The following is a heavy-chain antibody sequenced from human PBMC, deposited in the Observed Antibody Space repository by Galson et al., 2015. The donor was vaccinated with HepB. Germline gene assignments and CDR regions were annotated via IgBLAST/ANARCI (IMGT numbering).Heavy chain of an antibody. CDR1: GYTFTSYA. Sequence: SVKVSCKASGYTFTSYAMNWVRQAPGQGLEWMGIINPSGGSTSYAQKFQGRVTMTRDTSTSTVYMELSSLRSEDTAVYYCAREGHSIAAAGTPNWFDPWGQGTLVTVSS. CDR2: INPSGGST. CDR3: AREGHSIAAAGTPNWFDP. V-gene: IGHV1-46*01. D-gene: IGHD6-13*01. J-gene: IGHJ5*02.